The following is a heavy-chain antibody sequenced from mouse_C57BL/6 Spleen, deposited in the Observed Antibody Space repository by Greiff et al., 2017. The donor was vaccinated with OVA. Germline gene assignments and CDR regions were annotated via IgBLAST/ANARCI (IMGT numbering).Heavy chain of an antibody. V-gene: IGHV1-39*01. Sequence: EVQLQQSGPELVKPGASVKISCKASGYSFTDYNMNWVKQSNGKSLEWIGVINPNYGTTSYNQKFKGKAPLTVDQSSSTAYMQLNSLTSEDSAVYYCAGDYYYGSSPAWFAYWGQGTLVTVSA. D-gene: IGHD1-1*01. CDR3: AGDYYYGSSPAWFAY. CDR2: INPNYGTT. J-gene: IGHJ3*01. CDR1: GYSFTDYN.